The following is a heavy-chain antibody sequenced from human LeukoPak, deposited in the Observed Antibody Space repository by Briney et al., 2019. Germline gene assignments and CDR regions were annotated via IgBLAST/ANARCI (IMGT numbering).Heavy chain of an antibody. CDR1: GGSISSYY. J-gene: IGHJ5*02. V-gene: IGHV4-59*01. CDR3: ARADFYGDYDWFDP. CDR2: IYYSGST. Sequence: PSETLSLTCTVSGGSISSYYWSWIRQPPGKGLEWIGYIYYSGSTNYNPSLKSRVTISVDTSKNQSSLKLSSVTAADTAVYYCARADFYGDYDWFDPWGQGTLVTVSS. D-gene: IGHD4-17*01.